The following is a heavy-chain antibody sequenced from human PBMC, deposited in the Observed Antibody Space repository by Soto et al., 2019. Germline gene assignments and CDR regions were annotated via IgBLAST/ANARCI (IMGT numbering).Heavy chain of an antibody. CDR2: IYWNDDA. J-gene: IGHJ4*02. V-gene: IGHV2-5*01. D-gene: IGHD5-12*01. Sequence: QITLKESGPTLMKPTQPLTLTCTFSGSSLSTNEVGVGWIRQPPGKALEWLALIYWNDDARHRPSLNKSLTITNDTPKNQVVHRITNMDPVDTATHYCIHDGKLGYTGYDRFDYWGQGTLVTVSS. CDR3: IHDGKLGYTGYDRFDY. CDR1: GSSLSTNEVG.